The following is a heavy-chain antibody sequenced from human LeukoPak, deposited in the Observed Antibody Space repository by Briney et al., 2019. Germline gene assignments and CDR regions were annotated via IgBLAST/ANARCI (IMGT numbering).Heavy chain of an antibody. CDR1: EFTFSSYA. J-gene: IGHJ3*02. Sequence: GGSLRLSCVASEFTFSSYAMSWVRQTPGRGLEWVSAIGGSGTRIYYADSVKGRFTISRDNSRNTLYLQMNSLRTDDTAIFHCAKGHGDAFDIWGQGTTVTVSS. CDR3: AKGHGDAFDI. CDR2: IGGSGTRI. V-gene: IGHV3-23*01.